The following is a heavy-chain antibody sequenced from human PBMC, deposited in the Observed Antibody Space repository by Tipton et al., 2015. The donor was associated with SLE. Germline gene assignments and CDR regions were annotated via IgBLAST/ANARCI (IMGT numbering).Heavy chain of an antibody. Sequence: TLSLTCTVSGGSISGSTYYWSWIRQPPGKGLEWIGYIYYSGSTNYNPSLKSRVTISVDTSKNQFSLKLSSVTAADTAVYYCARDLDWNGRGYYYYYMDVWGKGTTVTVSS. CDR3: ARDLDWNGRGYYYYYMDV. J-gene: IGHJ6*03. CDR2: IYYSGST. CDR1: GGSISGSTYY. D-gene: IGHD1-1*01. V-gene: IGHV4-61*01.